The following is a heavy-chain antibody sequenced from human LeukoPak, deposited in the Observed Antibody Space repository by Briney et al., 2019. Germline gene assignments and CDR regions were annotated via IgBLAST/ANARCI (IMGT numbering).Heavy chain of an antibody. CDR2: THYSGST. CDR3: ARTLMVSSLHFDY. V-gene: IGHV4-61*01. D-gene: IGHD3-10*01. CDR1: GGSVSSSSYY. Sequence: PSETLSLTCTVSGGSVSSSSYYWSWIRQPPGKGLEWIGYTHYSGSTNYNPSLKSRVTISVDTSKNQFSLKLISVTAADTAVYYCARTLMVSSLHFDYWGQGTLVTVSS. J-gene: IGHJ4*02.